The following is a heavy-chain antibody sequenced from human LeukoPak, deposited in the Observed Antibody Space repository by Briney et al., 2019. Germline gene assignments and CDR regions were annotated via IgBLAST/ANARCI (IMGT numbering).Heavy chain of an antibody. J-gene: IGHJ6*02. CDR3: AGGGKQLVVRYYYGMDV. V-gene: IGHV4-34*01. Sequence: SETLSLTCAVYGGPFSGYYWSWIRQPPGKGLEWIGEINHSGSTNYNPSLKSRVTISVDTSKNQFSLKLSSVTAADTAVYYCAGGGKQLVVRYYYGMDVWGQGTTVTVSS. D-gene: IGHD6-6*01. CDR2: INHSGST. CDR1: GGPFSGYY.